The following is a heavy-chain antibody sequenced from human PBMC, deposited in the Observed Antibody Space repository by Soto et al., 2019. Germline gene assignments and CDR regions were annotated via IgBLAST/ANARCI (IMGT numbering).Heavy chain of an antibody. CDR3: AREFYCGHYFDY. D-gene: IGHD2-8*02. CDR1: GFTFRRNA. CDR2: ISYDGSNK. Sequence: QVQLVESGGGVVQPGRSLRLSCAASGFTFRRNAMHWVRQAPGKGLEWVAVISYDGSNKYYADSVKGRLTISRDNSKNTPYPQMSSLSPEDTAIYYCAREFYCGHYFDYWGQGTLVTVAS. J-gene: IGHJ4*02. V-gene: IGHV3-30-3*01.